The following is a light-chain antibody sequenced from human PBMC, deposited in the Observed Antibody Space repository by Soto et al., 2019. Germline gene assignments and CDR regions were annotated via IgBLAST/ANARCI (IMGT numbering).Light chain of an antibody. J-gene: IGLJ1*01. V-gene: IGLV2-14*01. CDR2: DVS. CDR3: RSYTSSRTYV. Sequence: QSVLTQPASVSGSPGQSITISCTGTSSDVGGYNYVSWYQQHPGKAPKLMIYDVSNRPSGVSNRFSGSKSGNTASLTISGLQAEDEADYYCRSYTSSRTYVFGTGIKVTVL. CDR1: SSDVGGYNY.